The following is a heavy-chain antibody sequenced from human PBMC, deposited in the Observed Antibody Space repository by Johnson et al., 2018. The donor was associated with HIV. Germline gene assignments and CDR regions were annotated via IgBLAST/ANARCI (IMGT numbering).Heavy chain of an antibody. CDR1: GFTFSSYA. J-gene: IGHJ3*02. D-gene: IGHD4-17*01. Sequence: QVQLVESGGGVVQPGRSLRLSCAASGFTFSSYAMHWVRQAPGKGLEWVAVISYDGSNKYYTDSVKGRFTISRDNSKNSLYLQMNSLRTEDTALDYCAKGGTVTTDAFDIWGQGTMVTVSS. V-gene: IGHV3-30-3*01. CDR3: AKGGTVTTDAFDI. CDR2: ISYDGSNK.